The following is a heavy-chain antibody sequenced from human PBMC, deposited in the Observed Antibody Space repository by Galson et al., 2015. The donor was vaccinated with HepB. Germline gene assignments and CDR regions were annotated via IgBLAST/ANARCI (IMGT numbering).Heavy chain of an antibody. D-gene: IGHD2-21*02. CDR1: GFTFSSYA. CDR2: ISGSGGST. V-gene: IGHV3-23*01. J-gene: IGHJ1*01. Sequence: SLRLSCAASGFTFSSYAMSWVRQAPGKGLEWVSAISGSGGSTYYADSVKGRFTISRDNSKNTLYLQMNSLRAEDTAVYYCAKSLSSSFGGDNWHQGTLVTVSS. CDR3: AKSLSSSFGGDN.